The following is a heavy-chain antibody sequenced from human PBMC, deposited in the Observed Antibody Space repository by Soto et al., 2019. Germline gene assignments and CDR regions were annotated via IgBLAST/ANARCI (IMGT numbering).Heavy chain of an antibody. CDR2: IHHSGST. CDR1: GVSISSDNW. J-gene: IGHJ4*02. Sequence: QVQLQESGPGLVRPSGTVSLTCAVSGVSISSDNWWRWVRQPPGKALEWVGEIHHSGSTNYNPSLKSRVNMSVFPSKDLFSLTVNSVAAADTAFYYCARDQGSHPGDWGQGTLVSVSS. V-gene: IGHV4-4*02. D-gene: IGHD6-13*01. CDR3: ARDQGSHPGD.